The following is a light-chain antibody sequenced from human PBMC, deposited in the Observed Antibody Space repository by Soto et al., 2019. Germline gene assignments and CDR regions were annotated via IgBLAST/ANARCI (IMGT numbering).Light chain of an antibody. CDR2: SNN. Sequence: QPVLTQPPSASGTPGQRVTISCSGSTSNIGSNTVNWYQHFPGTAPKPLIYSNNQRPSGVPDRFSGSKSGTSASLAISGLQSEDEADYYCAAWDDSLNGPVFGTGTKLTVL. V-gene: IGLV1-44*01. J-gene: IGLJ1*01. CDR3: AAWDDSLNGPV. CDR1: TSNIGSNT.